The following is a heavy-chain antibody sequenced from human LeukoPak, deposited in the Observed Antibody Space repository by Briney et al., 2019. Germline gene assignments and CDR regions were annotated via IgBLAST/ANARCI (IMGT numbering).Heavy chain of an antibody. D-gene: IGHD4-17*01. CDR1: GFTFSTYW. J-gene: IGHJ4*02. CDR3: VRDEYGIDY. CDR2: INRDGSST. V-gene: IGHV3-74*01. Sequence: EGSLRLSCAASGFTFSTYWMHWVRQAPGKGLVWVSHINRDGSSTSYVDSVKGRFTISRDNAKNTLYLQMNSLRAEDTAVYYCVRDEYGIDYWGQGTLVTVSS.